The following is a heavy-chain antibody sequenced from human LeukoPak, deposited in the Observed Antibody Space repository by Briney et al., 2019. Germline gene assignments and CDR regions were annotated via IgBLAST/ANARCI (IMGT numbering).Heavy chain of an antibody. D-gene: IGHD2-8*01. CDR3: ATDDAIIRAFDI. J-gene: IGHJ3*02. CDR2: IIPKLGIT. Sequence: ASVTVSCKASGGTFSTYAISWVRQAPGQGLEWMGRIIPKLGITKYAQRFQGRVTIIADKSTSAAYMELRSLRSEDTAVYYCATDDAIIRAFDIWGQGTMVTVSS. V-gene: IGHV1-69*04. CDR1: GGTFSTYA.